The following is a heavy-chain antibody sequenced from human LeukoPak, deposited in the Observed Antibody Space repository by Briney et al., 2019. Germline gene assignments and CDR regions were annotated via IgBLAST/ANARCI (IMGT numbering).Heavy chain of an antibody. CDR3: ARGGIQLWLTPCDY. V-gene: IGHV1-24*01. CDR2: FDPEDGET. Sequence: GASVKVSCKVSGYTLTELSMHWVRQAPGKGLEWMGGFDPEDGETIYAQKFQGRVTMTEDTSTDTAYMELSSLRSEDTAVYYCARGGIQLWLTPCDYWGQGTLVTVSS. CDR1: GYTLTELS. D-gene: IGHD5-18*01. J-gene: IGHJ4*02.